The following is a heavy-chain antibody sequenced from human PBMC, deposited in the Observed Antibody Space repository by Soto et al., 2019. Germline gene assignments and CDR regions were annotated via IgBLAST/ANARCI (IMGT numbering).Heavy chain of an antibody. CDR2: IIPIFGTA. D-gene: IGHD1-26*01. CDR1: VGTFSSYA. J-gene: IGHJ6*02. CDR3: ASDQNDLLSTNYYYGMDV. Sequence: QVQLVQSGAEVKKPGSSVKVSCKASVGTFSSYAISWVRQAPGQGLEWMGGIIPIFGTANYAQKFQGRVTITADKSTSTAYMELSSLRSEDTAVYYCASDQNDLLSTNYYYGMDVWGQGTTVTVSS. V-gene: IGHV1-69*06.